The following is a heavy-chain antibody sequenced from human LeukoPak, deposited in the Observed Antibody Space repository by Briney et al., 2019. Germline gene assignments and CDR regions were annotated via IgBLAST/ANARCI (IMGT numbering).Heavy chain of an antibody. CDR1: GYSYTSYW. CDR2: IYPGDSDT. D-gene: IGHD2-15*01. CDR3: ARLGGPHSPFDN. J-gene: IGHJ4*02. Sequence: GESLRISCKSSGYSYTSYWIGWVRQMPGKGLEWMGIIYPGDSDTRYSRSFQGQVTISADKSLRTAYLQWRSLKASDTGIYFCARLGGPHSPFDNWGQGTRVIVSS. V-gene: IGHV5-51*01.